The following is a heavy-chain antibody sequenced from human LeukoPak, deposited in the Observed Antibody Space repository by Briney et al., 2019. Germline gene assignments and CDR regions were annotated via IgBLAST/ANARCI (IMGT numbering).Heavy chain of an antibody. CDR1: GFTFTSYY. Sequence: ASVKVSCKASGFTFTSYYIHWVRQAPGHGLEWMGEINPTGGSTRYAQKFQGRVTMTRDMSASTVDMELSSLKSEDTVVYYCVSTISARLDCWGQGTRVTVTS. CDR3: VSTISARLDC. D-gene: IGHD6-6*01. J-gene: IGHJ4*02. CDR2: INPTGGST. V-gene: IGHV1-46*01.